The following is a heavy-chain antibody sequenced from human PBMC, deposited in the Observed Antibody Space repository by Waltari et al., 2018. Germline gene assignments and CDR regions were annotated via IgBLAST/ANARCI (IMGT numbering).Heavy chain of an antibody. D-gene: IGHD2-15*01. Sequence: QVQLQQRGAGLLKPSETLSLTCAVYGGSFRCYYWSWIRQPPGTGLERIWEINHSGSTNYKSSLKRRVTISVDTSKNQFSLKLSSVTAADTAVYYCAVGDYFDYWGQGTLVTVSS. CDR2: INHSGST. V-gene: IGHV4-34*01. CDR3: AVGDYFDY. J-gene: IGHJ4*02. CDR1: GGSFRCYY.